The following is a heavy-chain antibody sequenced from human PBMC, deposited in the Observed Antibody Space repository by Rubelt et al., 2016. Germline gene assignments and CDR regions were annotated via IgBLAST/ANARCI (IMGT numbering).Heavy chain of an antibody. Sequence: EVQLVQSGAEVKKPGESLKISCKGSGYSFTSYWISWVRQMPGKGLEWMGRIDPSDSYTNDSPSFQGPVTSYADKSISTAYLQWSSLKASDTAMYYCARHVNHNWFDPWGQGTLVTVSS. D-gene: IGHD1-14*01. CDR3: ARHVNHNWFDP. V-gene: IGHV5-10-1*04. CDR1: GYSFTSYW. J-gene: IGHJ5*02. CDR2: IDPSDSYT.